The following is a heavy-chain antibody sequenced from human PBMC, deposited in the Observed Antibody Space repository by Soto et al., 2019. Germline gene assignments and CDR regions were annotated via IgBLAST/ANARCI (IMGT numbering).Heavy chain of an antibody. CDR2: TKNKANRYTT. V-gene: IGHV3-72*01. CDR3: ARWVSGSPDN. CDR1: GFTLSDHY. J-gene: IGHJ4*02. Sequence: PVGSLRLSCAASGFTLSDHYMDWVRQAPGKGLEWVGRTKNKANRYTTEYAASVNGRFTISRDDSKNSLYLQVNSLKTEDTAVYYCARWVSGSPDNWGQGTLVTVSS. D-gene: IGHD1-26*01.